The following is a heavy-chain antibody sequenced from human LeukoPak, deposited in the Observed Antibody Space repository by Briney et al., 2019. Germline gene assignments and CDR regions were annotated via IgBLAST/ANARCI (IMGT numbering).Heavy chain of an antibody. V-gene: IGHV3-20*04. J-gene: IGHJ3*02. Sequence: GGSLRLSCAASGFSFDDYGMSWVRQAPGKGLEWVSGINWNGGSTGYADSVKGRFTISRDSAKNSLYLQMNSLRDEDTALYYCARDRYGSGDYAFDIWGQGTMVTVSS. D-gene: IGHD3-10*01. CDR2: INWNGGST. CDR3: ARDRYGSGDYAFDI. CDR1: GFSFDDYG.